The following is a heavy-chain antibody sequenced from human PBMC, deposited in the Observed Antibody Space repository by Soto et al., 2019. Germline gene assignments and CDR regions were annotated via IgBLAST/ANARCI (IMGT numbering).Heavy chain of an antibody. CDR1: GYTFTSYG. V-gene: IGHV1-18*01. D-gene: IGHD6-6*01. J-gene: IGHJ4*02. CDR2: ISAYNGNT. CDR3: ARDEEYSSSSRPDY. Sequence: ASVKVSCKASGYTFTSYGISWVRQAPGQGLEWMGWISAYNGNTNYAQKLQGRVTMTTDTSTSTAYMVLRSLRSDDTAVYYCARDEEYSSSSRPDYWGQGTLVTVSS.